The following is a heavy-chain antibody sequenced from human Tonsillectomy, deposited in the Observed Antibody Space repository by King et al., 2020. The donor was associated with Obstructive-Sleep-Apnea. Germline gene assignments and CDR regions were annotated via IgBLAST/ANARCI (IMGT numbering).Heavy chain of an antibody. V-gene: IGHV1-46*01. CDR3: AGVEYSSGWSDS. Sequence: VQLVQSGAEVKKPGASVKVSCKASGYTFTSYYMHWVRQAPGQGLEWMGIINPSGGSTSYAQTFQGRVTMTRDTSTSTVYMELSSLRSEDTAVYYCAGVEYSSGWSDSWGQGTLVTVSS. CDR2: INPSGGST. D-gene: IGHD6-19*01. J-gene: IGHJ5*02. CDR1: GYTFTSYY.